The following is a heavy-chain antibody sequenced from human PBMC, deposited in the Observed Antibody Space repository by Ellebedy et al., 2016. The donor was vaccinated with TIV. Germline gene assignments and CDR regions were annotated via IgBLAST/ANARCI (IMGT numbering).Heavy chain of an antibody. CDR2: IYYSGST. J-gene: IGHJ3*02. D-gene: IGHD3-3*01. V-gene: IGHV4-39*01. Sequence: SETLSLXXTVSVGSVSSTSYYWGWIRQPPGKGLQWIGSIYYSGSTYYNPSLKSRVTISRDTSKNQVSLKLTSVTASDTAVYYCARTLSDQYEAFHIWGQGTMVTVSS. CDR3: ARTLSDQYEAFHI. CDR1: VGSVSSTSYY.